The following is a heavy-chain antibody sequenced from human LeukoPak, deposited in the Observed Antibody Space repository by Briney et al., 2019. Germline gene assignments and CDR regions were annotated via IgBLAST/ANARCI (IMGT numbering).Heavy chain of an antibody. CDR3: ARSSDAFDI. CDR2: IYSGGST. Sequence: GGSLRLSCAASGFTFSSHSMNWVRQAPGKGLEWVSVIYSGGSTYYADSVKGRFTISRDNSKNTLYLQMNSLRAEDTAVYYCARSSDAFDIWGQGTMVTVSS. V-gene: IGHV3-53*01. J-gene: IGHJ3*02. CDR1: GFTFSSHS.